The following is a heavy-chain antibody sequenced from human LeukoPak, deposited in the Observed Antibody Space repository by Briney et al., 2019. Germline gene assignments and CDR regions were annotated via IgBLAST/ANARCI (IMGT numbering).Heavy chain of an antibody. D-gene: IGHD6-13*01. CDR3: ARDSTNSSSWYSTRAYYYYGMDV. J-gene: IGHJ6*02. Sequence: PGGSLRLSCAASGFTFSDYYMSWIRQAPGKGLEWVSYISSSGSTIYYADSVKGRFTISRDNAKNSLYLQMNSLRAEDTAVYYCARDSTNSSSWYSTRAYYYYGMDVWGQGTTVTVSS. CDR1: GFTFSDYY. CDR2: ISSSGSTI. V-gene: IGHV3-11*01.